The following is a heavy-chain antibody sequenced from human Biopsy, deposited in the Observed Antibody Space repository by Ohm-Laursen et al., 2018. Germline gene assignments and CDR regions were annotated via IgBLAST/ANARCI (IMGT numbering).Heavy chain of an antibody. D-gene: IGHD5-12*01. CDR2: ISRENIV. J-gene: IGHJ4*02. V-gene: IGHV3-11*01. Sequence: GSLRLSCAASGFSFSDKYMSWFRQAPGKGLEWVSYISRENIVYYADSVKGRFIISWDNAKNSVYLQMSSLRAEDTAVYFCASPTFYASGYIDVGCGYWGQGTLVTVSS. CDR1: GFSFSDKY. CDR3: ASPTFYASGYIDVGCGY.